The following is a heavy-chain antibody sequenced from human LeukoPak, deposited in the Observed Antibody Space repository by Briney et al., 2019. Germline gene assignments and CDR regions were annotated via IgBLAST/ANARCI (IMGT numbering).Heavy chain of an antibody. J-gene: IGHJ6*03. V-gene: IGHV4-4*07. CDR3: ARGPGGYDYYYYMDV. D-gene: IGHD5-12*01. Sequence: PSETLSLTCTVSGGSISSYYWSWIRQPAGTALEWIGRIYTSGTITYNPSLKSRVTMSVDTSKNQFSLKLSSVTAADTAVYYCARGPGGYDYYYYMDVWGKGTTVTVSS. CDR1: GGSISSYY. CDR2: IYTSGTI.